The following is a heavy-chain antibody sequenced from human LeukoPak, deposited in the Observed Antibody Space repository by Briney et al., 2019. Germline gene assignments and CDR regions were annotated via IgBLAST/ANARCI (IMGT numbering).Heavy chain of an antibody. Sequence: PGGSLRLSCATSGFTFSSYSTHWVRQAPGKGLEWVSSISSTSTYIYYADSLKGRFTISRDNAKNSLYLQMNSLRAEDTAVYYCAKVAWQIRAPQNQYYYYYGMDVWGQGTTVTVSS. V-gene: IGHV3-21*01. D-gene: IGHD1-14*01. CDR3: AKVAWQIRAPQNQYYYYYGMDV. J-gene: IGHJ6*02. CDR1: GFTFSSYS. CDR2: ISSTSTYI.